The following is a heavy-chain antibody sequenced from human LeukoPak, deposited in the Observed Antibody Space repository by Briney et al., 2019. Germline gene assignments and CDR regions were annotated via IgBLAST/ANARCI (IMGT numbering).Heavy chain of an antibody. D-gene: IGHD3-3*02. J-gene: IGHJ2*01. V-gene: IGHV3-9*03. Sequence: GRSLRLSCAASGFTFDNYAMHWVRQAPGKGLEWVSGISWNSGSIVYADSVKGRFTISRDNAKNSLYLQMSSLRVEDLALYYCVKAPSQHFWSGYTYWYCDLWGRGTLVTVAS. CDR1: GFTFDNYA. CDR2: ISWNSGSI. CDR3: VKAPSQHFWSGYTYWYCDL.